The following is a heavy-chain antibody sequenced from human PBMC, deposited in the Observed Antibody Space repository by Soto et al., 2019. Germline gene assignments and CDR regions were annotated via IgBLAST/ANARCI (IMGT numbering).Heavy chain of an antibody. CDR1: SGSISSSNW. Sequence: SETLSLTCAVSSGSISSSNWWSWVRQPPGKGLEWIGEIYHSGSTNYNPSLKSRVTISVDKAKNQFSLKLSSLTTADTAVYYCARKESYYGSGSYYWSNWFDPWGQGTLVTVSS. J-gene: IGHJ5*02. D-gene: IGHD3-10*01. CDR3: ARKESYYGSGSYYWSNWFDP. V-gene: IGHV4-4*02. CDR2: IYHSGST.